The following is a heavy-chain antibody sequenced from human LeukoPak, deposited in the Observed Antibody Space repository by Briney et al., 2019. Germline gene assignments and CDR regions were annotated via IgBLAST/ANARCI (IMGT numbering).Heavy chain of an antibody. CDR3: AKARYSSSSYYFDY. CDR1: GFTFDDYA. D-gene: IGHD6-6*01. V-gene: IGHV3-9*01. Sequence: PGGSLRLSCAASGFTFDDYAMHWVRQAPGKGLEWVSGISWNSGSIGYADSVKGRFTISRDNAKNSLYLQMNSLRAEDTALYYCAKARYSSSSYYFDYWGQGTLVTVSS. CDR2: ISWNSGSI. J-gene: IGHJ4*02.